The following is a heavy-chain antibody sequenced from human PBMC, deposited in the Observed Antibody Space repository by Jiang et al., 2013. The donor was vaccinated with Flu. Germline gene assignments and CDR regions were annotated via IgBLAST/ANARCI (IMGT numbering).Heavy chain of an antibody. CDR2: ISYDGSNK. Sequence: VISYDGSNKYYADSVKGRFTISRDNSKNTLYLQMNSLRAEDTAVYYCARDRPSNSFTRKYYYYGMDVWGQGTTVTVSS. D-gene: IGHD4-11*01. CDR3: ARDRPSNSFTRKYYYYGMDV. J-gene: IGHJ6*02. V-gene: IGHV3-30-3*01.